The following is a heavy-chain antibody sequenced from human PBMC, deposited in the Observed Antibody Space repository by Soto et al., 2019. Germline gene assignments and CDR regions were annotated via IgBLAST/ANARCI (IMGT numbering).Heavy chain of an antibody. CDR2: ISAYNGNT. CDR3: ARALAVAGPFDY. J-gene: IGHJ4*02. Sequence: ASVKVSCKTSGYTFTSYGISWVRQAPGQGLEWMGWISAYNGNTNYAQKLQGRVTMTTDTSTSTAYMELRSLRSDDTAVYYCARALAVAGPFDYWGQGTLVTVSS. D-gene: IGHD6-19*01. CDR1: GYTFTSYG. V-gene: IGHV1-18*01.